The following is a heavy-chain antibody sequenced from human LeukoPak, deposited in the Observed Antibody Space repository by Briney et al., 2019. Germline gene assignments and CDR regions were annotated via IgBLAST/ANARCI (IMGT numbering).Heavy chain of an antibody. V-gene: IGHV1-2*02. D-gene: IGHD6-19*01. J-gene: IGHJ4*02. CDR2: INPNSGVT. CDR1: GYTFTDYY. CDR3: ARAVAGLDY. Sequence: ASVKVSCKASGYTFTDYYMHWVRQAPGQGLEWMGWINPNSGVTMYAQNFQGRVTMTRDTSISTAYMELSRLRSDDTAVYYCARAVAGLDYWGQGTLVTVSS.